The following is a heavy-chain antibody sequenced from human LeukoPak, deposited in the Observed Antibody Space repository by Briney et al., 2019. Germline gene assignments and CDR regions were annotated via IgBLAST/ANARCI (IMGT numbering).Heavy chain of an antibody. Sequence: PGGSLSLSCATSGFSFSRYGFHWVRQAPGKGLEWVAVISFDGNTRYYADSVRGRMTISRDNSKNTLYLQMNSLRPADTSVYYCARDRGEDDYDNSASLYDGFDLWGQGTMVIVSA. CDR3: ARDRGEDDYDNSASLYDGFDL. CDR2: ISFDGNTR. CDR1: GFSFSRYG. D-gene: IGHD3-22*01. J-gene: IGHJ3*01. V-gene: IGHV3-30*04.